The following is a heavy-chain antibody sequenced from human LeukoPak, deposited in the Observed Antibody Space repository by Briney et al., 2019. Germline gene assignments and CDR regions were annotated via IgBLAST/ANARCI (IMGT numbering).Heavy chain of an antibody. CDR2: ISPNSGAT. V-gene: IGHV1-2*06. J-gene: IGHJ4*02. D-gene: IGHD4/OR15-4a*01. CDR3: ARDLWGWGSDYLDY. Sequence: ASVKVSCKASGYTFTDYYVHWVRLVPGQGLEWMGRISPNSGATNYAEKFRGRFTMARDTSINTVYMEMSSLRSDDTAVYYCARDLWGWGSDYLDYWGQGTLVTVSS. CDR1: GYTFTDYY.